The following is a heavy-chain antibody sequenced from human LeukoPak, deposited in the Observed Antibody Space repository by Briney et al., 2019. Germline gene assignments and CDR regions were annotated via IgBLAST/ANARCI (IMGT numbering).Heavy chain of an antibody. Sequence: KTGGSLRLSCAASGFTFSSYSMNRVRQAPGKGLEWVSSISSSSSYIYYADSVKGRFTISRDNAKNSLYLQMNSLRAEDTAVYYCARDRYWGTGEGSDYWGQGTLVTVSS. D-gene: IGHD2-21*01. CDR1: GFTFSSYS. CDR2: ISSSSSYI. J-gene: IGHJ4*02. V-gene: IGHV3-21*01. CDR3: ARDRYWGTGEGSDY.